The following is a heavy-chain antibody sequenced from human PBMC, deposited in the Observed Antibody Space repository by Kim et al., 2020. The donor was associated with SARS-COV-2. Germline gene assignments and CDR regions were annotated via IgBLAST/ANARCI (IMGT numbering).Heavy chain of an antibody. CDR3: ARDLGVSSGWYPFDY. CDR1: GFTFSSYG. D-gene: IGHD6-19*01. V-gene: IGHV3-33*01. Sequence: GGSLRLSCAASGFTFSSYGMHWVRQAPGKGLEWVAVIWYDGSNKYYADSVKGRFTISRDNSKNTLYLQMNSLRAEDTAVYYCARDLGVSSGWYPFDYWGQGTLVTVSS. J-gene: IGHJ4*02. CDR2: IWYDGSNK.